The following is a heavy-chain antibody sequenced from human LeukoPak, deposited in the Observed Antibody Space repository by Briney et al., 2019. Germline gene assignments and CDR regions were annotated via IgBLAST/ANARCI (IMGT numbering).Heavy chain of an antibody. Sequence: SETLSLTCAVYGGSFSTYYWTWIRQPPGKGLEWVGEINHIGSTNYNPSLKSRVTISIDTSKNQFSLKLSSVTAADTAFYYCARYIVSYPHDAFDIWGQGTMVTVSS. CDR2: INHIGST. CDR3: ARYIVSYPHDAFDI. D-gene: IGHD1-26*01. J-gene: IGHJ3*02. CDR1: GGSFSTYY. V-gene: IGHV4-34*01.